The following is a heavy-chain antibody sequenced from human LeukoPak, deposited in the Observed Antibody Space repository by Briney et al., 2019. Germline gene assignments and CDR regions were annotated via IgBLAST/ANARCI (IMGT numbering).Heavy chain of an antibody. CDR3: ANGSGCSSSATNYYSDY. D-gene: IGHD6-13*01. Sequence: GSGPTLVNPRQTLTLTCTFSGFSLSTSGVGVVWIRQPPGKALEWLALIYWNDDKRYSPSLKSRLTITKDTSKNQVVLTMTDMDPVDTALYYCANGSGCSSSATNYYSDYWGQGVLVTVSS. CDR1: GFSLSTSGVG. V-gene: IGHV2-5*01. J-gene: IGHJ4*02. CDR2: IYWNDDK.